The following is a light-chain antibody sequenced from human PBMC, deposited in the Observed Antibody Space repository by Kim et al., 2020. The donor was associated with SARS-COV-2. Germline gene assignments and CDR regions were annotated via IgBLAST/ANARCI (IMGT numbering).Light chain of an antibody. Sequence: ELTQPPSASGTPGQRVTISCSGSSSNIGSNTVNWYQQLPGTAPKLLICSNNQRPSGVPDRFSGSKSRTLASLAISGLESEDEADYYGAAWDDSLNGVVNGGVSLLTVL. V-gene: IGLV1-44*01. CDR1: SSNIGSNT. CDR3: AAWDDSLNGVV. CDR2: SNN. J-gene: IGLJ2*01.